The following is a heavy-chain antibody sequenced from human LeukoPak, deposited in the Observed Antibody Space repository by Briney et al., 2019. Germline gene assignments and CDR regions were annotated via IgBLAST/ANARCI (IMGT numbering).Heavy chain of an antibody. D-gene: IGHD3-3*01. Sequence: PGGSLRLSCAASGFTFRSYAMHWVRQAPGKGLEWVAVISSDGNNKYYAESVKGRFTISRDNSKNTLFLQMNSLRAEDTAVYYCARATYYDFLSGFYTGPFDYWGQGTLVTVSS. CDR3: ARATYYDFLSGFYTGPFDY. V-gene: IGHV3-30*04. J-gene: IGHJ4*02. CDR2: ISSDGNNK. CDR1: GFTFRSYA.